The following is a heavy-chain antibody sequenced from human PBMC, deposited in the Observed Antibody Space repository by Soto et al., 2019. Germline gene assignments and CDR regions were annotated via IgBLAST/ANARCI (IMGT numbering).Heavy chain of an antibody. CDR2: IFGSGST. CDR3: AREGDIRTTATWYGRFDP. Sequence: QVQLQESGPGLVKPSETLSLTCTVSGASVRSYYWSWIRQPAGKGLEWIGRIFGSGSTNYNPSLKNRVTISEDTSRNQFSLRLTSVTAADTAIYYCAREGDIRTTATWYGRFDPWGQGTLVIVSS. D-gene: IGHD1-7*01. J-gene: IGHJ5*02. CDR1: GASVRSYY. V-gene: IGHV4-4*07.